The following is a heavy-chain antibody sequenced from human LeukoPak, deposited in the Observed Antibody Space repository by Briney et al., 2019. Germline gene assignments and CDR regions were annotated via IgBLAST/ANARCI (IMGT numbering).Heavy chain of an antibody. CDR3: AKDRTAMTDSCILDY. V-gene: IGHV3-30*02. J-gene: IGHJ4*02. CDR1: GFTFSNYD. D-gene: IGHD2-21*02. Sequence: GGSLRLSCATSGFTFSNYDMRWVRQAPGKGLEWVAFIRYDGSNEYYTDSVKGRFTISRDNSKNTVFLQLNSLRAEDTAVYYCAKDRTAMTDSCILDYWGQGTLVTVSS. CDR2: IRYDGSNE.